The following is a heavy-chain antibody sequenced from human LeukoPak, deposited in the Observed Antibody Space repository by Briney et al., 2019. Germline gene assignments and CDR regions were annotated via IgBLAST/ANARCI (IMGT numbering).Heavy chain of an antibody. CDR3: AREIVVKGDDC. CDR2: IIPIFGTA. V-gene: IGHV1-69*13. J-gene: IGHJ4*02. CDR1: GGTFSSYA. Sequence: GASVKVSCKASGGTFSSYAISWVRQAPGQGLEWMGGIIPIFGTANYAQKFQGRVTITADESTSTAYMELSSLRAEDTAVYYCAREIVVKGDDCWGQGTLVTVSS. D-gene: IGHD3-22*01.